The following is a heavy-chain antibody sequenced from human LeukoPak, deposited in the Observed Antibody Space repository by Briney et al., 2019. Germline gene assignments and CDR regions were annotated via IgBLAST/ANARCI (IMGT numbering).Heavy chain of an antibody. Sequence: PGGSLRLSCAASGFTFSNAWMSWVRQAPGKGLEWVSLIYSGGSTYYADSVKGRFTISRDNSKNTLYLQMDSLRAEDTAVYYCARGSDYDSSGYHTDRFDYWGQGTLVTVSS. V-gene: IGHV3-66*01. CDR3: ARGSDYDSSGYHTDRFDY. CDR1: GFTFSNAW. J-gene: IGHJ4*02. CDR2: IYSGGST. D-gene: IGHD3-22*01.